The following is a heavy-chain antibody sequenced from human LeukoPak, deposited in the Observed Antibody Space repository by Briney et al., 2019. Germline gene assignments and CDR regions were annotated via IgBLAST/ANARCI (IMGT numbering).Heavy chain of an antibody. CDR3: SKDLTTRSIGYFDY. J-gene: IGHJ4*02. CDR2: ISGSGGEV. D-gene: IGHD1-1*01. CDR1: GFTFSIYA. Sequence: GGSLRLSCAASGFTFSIYAMNWVRQAPGEGPEWVSSISGSGGEVRYADSVKGRFTISRDNSQNTFYLRTNSLRVEDTAIYYCSKDLTTRSIGYFDYWGQGTLVTVSS. V-gene: IGHV3-23*01.